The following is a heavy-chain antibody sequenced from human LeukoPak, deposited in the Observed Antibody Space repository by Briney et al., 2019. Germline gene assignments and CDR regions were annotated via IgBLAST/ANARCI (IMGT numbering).Heavy chain of an antibody. Sequence: SETLSLTCAVYGGSFSGYYWSWIRQPPGKGLGWIGEINHSGSTNYNPSLKSRVTISVDTSKNQFSLKLSSVTAADTAVYYCARLVERQIVYYYYMDVWGKGTTVTISS. CDR2: INHSGST. CDR1: GGSFSGYY. CDR3: ARLVERQIVYYYYMDV. J-gene: IGHJ6*03. D-gene: IGHD1-1*01. V-gene: IGHV4-34*01.